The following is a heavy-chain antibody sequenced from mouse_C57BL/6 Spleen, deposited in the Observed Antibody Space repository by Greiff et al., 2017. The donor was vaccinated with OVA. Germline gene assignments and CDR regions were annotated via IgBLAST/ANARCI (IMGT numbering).Heavy chain of an antibody. J-gene: IGHJ4*01. Sequence: QVQLQQPGAELVKPGASVKLSCKASGYTFTSYWMQWVKQRPGQGLEWIGEIDPSDSYTNYNQKFKGKATLTVDTSSSTAYMQLSSLTSEDSAVYYCARSRQLFYAMDYWGQGTSVTVSS. D-gene: IGHD3-2*01. CDR3: ARSRQLFYAMDY. V-gene: IGHV1-50*01. CDR1: GYTFTSYW. CDR2: IDPSDSYT.